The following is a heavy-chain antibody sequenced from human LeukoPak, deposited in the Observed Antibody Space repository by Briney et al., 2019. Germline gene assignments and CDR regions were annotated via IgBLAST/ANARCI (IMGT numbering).Heavy chain of an antibody. CDR3: ARLLGAPH. D-gene: IGHD1-26*01. Sequence: ASVRVSCKASGYTFTDYYMHWVRQARGQGLEWMGWINPNSGGTNYARNFQGRVTMTRDTSITTAYMELSSLRSDDTAVYYCARLLGAPHWGQGALVTVSS. V-gene: IGHV1-2*02. CDR1: GYTFTDYY. J-gene: IGHJ4*02. CDR2: INPNSGGT.